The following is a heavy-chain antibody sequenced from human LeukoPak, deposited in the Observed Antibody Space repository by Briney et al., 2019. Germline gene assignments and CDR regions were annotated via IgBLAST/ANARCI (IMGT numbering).Heavy chain of an antibody. CDR2: IYYSGST. V-gene: IGHV4-59*11. J-gene: IGHJ4*02. D-gene: IGHD5-24*01. CDR3: ARSRDGYNYGY. CDR1: GGSISSHY. Sequence: SETLSLTCTVSGGSISSHYWSWIRQPPGKGLEWIGYIYYSGSTNYNPSLKSRVTISVDTSKNQFSLKLSSVTAAGTAVYYCARSRDGYNYGYWGQGTLVTVSS.